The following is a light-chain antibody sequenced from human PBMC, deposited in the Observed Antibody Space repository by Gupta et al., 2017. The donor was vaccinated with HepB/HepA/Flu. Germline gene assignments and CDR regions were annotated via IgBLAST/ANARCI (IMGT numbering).Light chain of an antibody. CDR3: QMYNNWPPTWA. J-gene: IGKJ1*01. Sequence: EIVMTQSPATLSVSPGERVTLSCRASQSVASNLAWYQHRPGQAPRLLMYDASTRATAIPARFSGSGVGTEFTLTISSLQSEDFAVYYCQMYNNWPPTWAFGQGTKVEIK. CDR1: QSVASN. CDR2: DAS. V-gene: IGKV3-15*01.